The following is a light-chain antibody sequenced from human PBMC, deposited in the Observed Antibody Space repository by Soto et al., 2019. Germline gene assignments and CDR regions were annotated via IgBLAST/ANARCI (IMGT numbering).Light chain of an antibody. CDR3: QQDSSFPWT. CDR1: QSIGSW. V-gene: IGKV1-5*03. Sequence: DIQMTQSPSTLSAFVGDRVTITCRASQSIGSWLAWYQQKAGKAPKLLIYKTSSLESGVPSRFSGSGSGTEFTLTISSLQPDDFATYYCQQDSSFPWTFGQGTKVEIK. CDR2: KTS. J-gene: IGKJ1*01.